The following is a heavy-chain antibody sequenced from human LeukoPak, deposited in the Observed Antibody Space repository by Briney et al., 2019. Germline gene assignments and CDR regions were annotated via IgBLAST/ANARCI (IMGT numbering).Heavy chain of an antibody. V-gene: IGHV1-18*01. D-gene: IGHD2-2*01. CDR2: ISAYNGNT. CDR3: ARGAPRYCSSTSCYCRNYYYYGMDV. J-gene: IGHJ6*02. Sequence: ASVKVSCKASGYTFTSYGISWVRQAPGQGLEWMGWISAYNGNTNYAQKLQGRVTMTTDTSTSTAYMELRSLRSDDTAVYYCARGAPRYCSSTSCYCRNYYYYGMDVWGQGTTVTVSS. CDR1: GYTFTSYG.